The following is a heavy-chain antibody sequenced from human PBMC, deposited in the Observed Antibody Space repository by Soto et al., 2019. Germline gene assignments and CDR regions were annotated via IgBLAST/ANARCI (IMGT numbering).Heavy chain of an antibody. D-gene: IGHD1-26*01. Sequence: GGSLRLSCAASGFTFSSYAMHWVRQAPGKGLEWVAVISYDGSNKYYADSVKGRFTISRDNSKNTLYLQMNSLRAEDTAVYYCARDEARGSYYYYYYGMDVWGQGTTVTVSS. CDR2: ISYDGSNK. CDR1: GFTFSSYA. CDR3: ARDEARGSYYYYYYGMDV. V-gene: IGHV3-30*04. J-gene: IGHJ6*02.